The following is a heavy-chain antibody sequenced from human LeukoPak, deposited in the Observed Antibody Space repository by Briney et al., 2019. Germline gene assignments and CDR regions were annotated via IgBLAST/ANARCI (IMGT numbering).Heavy chain of an antibody. J-gene: IGHJ4*02. CDR2: IYHSGST. CDR1: GYSISSGYY. Sequence: SETLSLTCAVSGYSISSGYYWGWIRQPPGKGLEWIGSIYHSGSTYYNPSLKSRVTISVDTSKNQFSPKLSSVTAADTAVYYCARGDFWSGYYPPDYFDYWGQGTLATVSS. CDR3: ARGDFWSGYYPPDYFDY. D-gene: IGHD3-3*01. V-gene: IGHV4-38-2*01.